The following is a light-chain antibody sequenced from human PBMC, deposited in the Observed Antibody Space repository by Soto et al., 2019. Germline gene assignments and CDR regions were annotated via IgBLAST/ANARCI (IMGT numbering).Light chain of an antibody. V-gene: IGKV3-15*01. Sequence: DIVLMQFPAPTCHHQRVTATISCGARQSVRSNLAWYQQKPGQAPRLLIYGAFTRATGIPARFSGSGSGTEFTLTISSLQSEDFAVYFFQQYNDGNTQTFGQGTRLEIK. J-gene: IGKJ5*01. CDR2: GAF. CDR1: QSVRSN. CDR3: QQYNDGNTQT.